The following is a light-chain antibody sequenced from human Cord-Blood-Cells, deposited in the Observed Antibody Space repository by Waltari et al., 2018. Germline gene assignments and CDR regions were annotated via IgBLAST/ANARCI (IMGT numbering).Light chain of an antibody. V-gene: IGKV3-20*01. J-gene: IGKJ1*01. CDR3: QQYGSSWT. CDR2: GAS. CDR1: QSVSSSY. Sequence: EIVLTQSPGTLSLSPGERATLSCRASQSVSSSYLAWYQQKTVQAPRLLIYGASSRATGIPDRFSGSGSGTEFTLTISRLEPEDFAGYYCQQYGSSWTFGQGTKVETK.